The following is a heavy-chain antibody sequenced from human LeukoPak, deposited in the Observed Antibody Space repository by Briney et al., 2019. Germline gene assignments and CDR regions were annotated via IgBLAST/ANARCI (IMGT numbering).Heavy chain of an antibody. J-gene: IGHJ4*02. CDR2: INPNSGGT. Sequence: ASVKVSCKASGYTFTGYYMHWVRQAPGQGLEWMGWINPNSGGTNYAQKFQGRVTMTRDTSISTAYMELSRLRSDDTAVYYCARWGYSYGSAFDYWGQGTLVTVS. CDR1: GYTFTGYY. D-gene: IGHD5-18*01. V-gene: IGHV1-2*02. CDR3: ARWGYSYGSAFDY.